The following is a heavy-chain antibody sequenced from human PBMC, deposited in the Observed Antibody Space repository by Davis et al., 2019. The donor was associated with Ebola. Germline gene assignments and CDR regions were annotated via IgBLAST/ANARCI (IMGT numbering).Heavy chain of an antibody. V-gene: IGHV1-24*01. CDR2: FDPEDGET. CDR1: GYTLTELS. Sequence: ASVKVSCKVSGYTLTELSMHWVRQAPGKGLEWMGGFDPEDGETIYAQKFQGRVTMTEDTSTDTAYMELSSLRSEDTAVYYCARDQGHYYYYGMDVWGQGTTVTVSS. CDR3: ARDQGHYYYYGMDV. J-gene: IGHJ6*02.